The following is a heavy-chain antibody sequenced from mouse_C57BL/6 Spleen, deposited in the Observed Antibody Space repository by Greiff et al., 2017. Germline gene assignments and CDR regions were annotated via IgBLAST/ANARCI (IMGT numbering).Heavy chain of an antibody. Sequence: VKLQQPGAELVRPGTSVKLSCKASGYTFTSYWMHWVKQRPGQGLEWIGVIDPSDSYTNYNQKFKGKATLTVDTSSSTAYMQLSSLTSEDSAVYYCARSDDYDPYYFDYWGQGTTLTVSS. CDR3: ARSDDYDPYYFDY. J-gene: IGHJ2*01. CDR2: IDPSDSYT. V-gene: IGHV1-59*01. D-gene: IGHD2-4*01. CDR1: GYTFTSYW.